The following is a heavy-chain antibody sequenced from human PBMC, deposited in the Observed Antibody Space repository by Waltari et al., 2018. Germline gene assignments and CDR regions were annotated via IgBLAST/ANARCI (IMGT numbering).Heavy chain of an antibody. Sequence: QVQLQESGPGLVKPSETLSLTCTVSGGSISSYYWSWIRQPPGKGLEWIGYIYYSGSTNYNPSLKNRVTISVDTSKNQFSLKLSSVTAADTAVYYCARDRGEDSSGYYGFDYWGQGTLVTVSS. J-gene: IGHJ4*02. V-gene: IGHV4-59*01. D-gene: IGHD3-22*01. CDR3: ARDRGEDSSGYYGFDY. CDR1: GGSISSYY. CDR2: IYYSGST.